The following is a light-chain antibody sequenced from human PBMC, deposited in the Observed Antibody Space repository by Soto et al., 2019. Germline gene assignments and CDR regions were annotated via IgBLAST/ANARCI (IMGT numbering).Light chain of an antibody. V-gene: IGLV1-44*01. CDR1: SSNIGSNS. Sequence: QSVLTQPPSESGASGQRVTISCSGSSSNIGSNSVNWYQQVAGTAPKLLIYGNNQRPSGVPHRFSDSKSGTSASLAISGLQSEDEADYYCSTWDDSLDGVVFGGGTKLTVL. CDR3: STWDDSLDGVV. CDR2: GNN. J-gene: IGLJ2*01.